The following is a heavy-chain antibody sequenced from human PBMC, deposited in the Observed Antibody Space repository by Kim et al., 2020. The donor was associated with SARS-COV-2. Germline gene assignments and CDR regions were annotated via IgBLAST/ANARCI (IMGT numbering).Heavy chain of an antibody. CDR1: RFTFSNYG. J-gene: IGHJ4*02. CDR2: IWNDGSKK. D-gene: IGHD1-1*01. CDR3: ARETGGDGQNYLGYFDY. Sequence: GGSLRLSCAASRFTFSNYGMHWVRQAPGKGLEWVAVIWNDGSKKFYADSVEGRFTVSRDDSRNTLYLQMDSLRVEDTATYYCARETGGDGQNYLGYFDYWGQGAPVTVSS. V-gene: IGHV3-33*08.